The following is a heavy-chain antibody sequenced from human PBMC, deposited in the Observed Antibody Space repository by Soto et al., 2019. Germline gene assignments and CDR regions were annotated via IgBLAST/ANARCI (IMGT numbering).Heavy chain of an antibody. D-gene: IGHD3-10*01. CDR2: ISHGGTNK. J-gene: IGHJ4*02. CDR1: RFTFSSYG. V-gene: IGHV3-30*18. Sequence: GGSLRLSCATSRFTFSSYGMHWVRQAPGKGLEWVALISHGGTNKYYADSVKGRFTIFRDNSKSTLYLQMNSLGDEDTAMYYCAKDPQPFSASSPGDYWGRGTLVTVSS. CDR3: AKDPQPFSASSPGDY.